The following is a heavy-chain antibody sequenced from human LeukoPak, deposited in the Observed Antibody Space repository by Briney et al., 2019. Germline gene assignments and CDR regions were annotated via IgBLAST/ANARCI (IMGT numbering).Heavy chain of an antibody. D-gene: IGHD2-2*01. CDR2: IIPIFGTA. CDR1: GGTSSSYA. J-gene: IGHJ6*04. V-gene: IGHV1-69*13. CDR3: ARSYCSSTSCPLDYYYYGMDV. Sequence: GASVKVSCKASGGTSSSYAISWVRQAPGQGLEWMGGIIPIFGTANYAQKFQGRVTITADESTSTAYMELSSLRSEDTAVYYCARSYCSSTSCPLDYYYYGMDVWGKGTTVTVSS.